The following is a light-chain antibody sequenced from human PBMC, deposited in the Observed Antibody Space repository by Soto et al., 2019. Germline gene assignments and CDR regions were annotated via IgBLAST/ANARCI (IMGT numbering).Light chain of an antibody. CDR3: AAWDDSLTDWV. CDR2: TNN. J-gene: IGLJ3*02. V-gene: IGLV1-44*01. CDR1: SSNIGSNP. Sequence: QPVLTQPPSASGTPGQRVTISCSGSSSNIGSNPVNWYQQLPGTAPKLLIYTNNQRPSGVPDRFSGSKSGTSASLAISGLQSEDEADYSCAAWDDSLTDWVFGGGTKLTVL.